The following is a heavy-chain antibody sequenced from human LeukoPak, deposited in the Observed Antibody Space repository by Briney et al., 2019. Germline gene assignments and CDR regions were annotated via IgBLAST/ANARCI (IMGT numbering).Heavy chain of an antibody. D-gene: IGHD2-2*02. Sequence: GGPLSPPCQPPGSPSKTIALHWFRRPPAKGRRGGEAIHYVGTKKYYADSVKGRFTISRDDSTNTLCLQMNGLRTEDTALYYCAKSGCSSTSCYSILSGWLDPWGQGTLVTVSS. J-gene: IGHJ5*02. V-gene: IGHV3-30*02. CDR1: GSPSKTIA. CDR3: AKSGCSSTSCYSILSGWLDP. CDR2: IHYVGTKK.